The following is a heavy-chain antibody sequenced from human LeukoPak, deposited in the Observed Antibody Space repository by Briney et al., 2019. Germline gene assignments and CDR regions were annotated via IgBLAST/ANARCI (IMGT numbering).Heavy chain of an antibody. CDR3: AKDQGRITIFGVLDY. CDR1: GFTFSSYG. J-gene: IGHJ4*02. D-gene: IGHD3-3*01. V-gene: IGHV3-30*02. Sequence: GGSLRLSCAASGFTFSSYGMHWVRQAPGKGLEWVAFIRYDGSNKYYADSVKGRFTISRDNSKNTLYLQMNSLRAEDTAVYYCAKDQGRITIFGVLDYWGQGTLVTVSS. CDR2: IRYDGSNK.